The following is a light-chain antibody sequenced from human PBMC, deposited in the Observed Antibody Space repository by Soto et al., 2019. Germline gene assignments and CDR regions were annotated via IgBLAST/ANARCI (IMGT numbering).Light chain of an antibody. Sequence: QSVLTQPPSASGSPGQSVTISCTGTSSDVGGYNYVSWYQQHPGKAPKLMIYEVSKRPSGVPDRFSGSKSGNTASLTVSGHCCSSFAGSNNLVFGGGTQLTVL. CDR1: SSDVGGYNY. J-gene: IGLJ2*01. CDR3: SSFAGSNNLV. V-gene: IGLV2-8*01. CDR2: EVS.